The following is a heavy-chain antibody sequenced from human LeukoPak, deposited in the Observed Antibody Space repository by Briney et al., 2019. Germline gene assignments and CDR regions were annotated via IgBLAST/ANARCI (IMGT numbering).Heavy chain of an antibody. CDR3: ARHSASKLVAH. J-gene: IGHJ4*02. Sequence: PSETLSLTCAVYGGSFSGYYWSWIRQPPGKGLEWIGEINHSGSTNYNPSLKSRVTISVDTSKKQFSLKLSSVTAADTAVYYCARHSASKLVAHWGQGTLVTVSS. V-gene: IGHV4-34*01. D-gene: IGHD6-6*01. CDR2: INHSGST. CDR1: GGSFSGYY.